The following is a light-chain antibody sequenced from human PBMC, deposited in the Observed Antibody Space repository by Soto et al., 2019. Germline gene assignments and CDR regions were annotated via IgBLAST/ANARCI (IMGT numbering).Light chain of an antibody. Sequence: DIQMTQSPSSLSASVGDGVTITCRASQSISTYLHWYQQKPGTAPKLLIYATSNLQSGVPSRFSGSGSGTDFTLTISRLEPEDFAVYYSQQYGSSPRTFGEGTKVDIK. V-gene: IGKV1-39*01. CDR1: QSISTY. J-gene: IGKJ1*01. CDR2: ATS. CDR3: QQYGSSPRT.